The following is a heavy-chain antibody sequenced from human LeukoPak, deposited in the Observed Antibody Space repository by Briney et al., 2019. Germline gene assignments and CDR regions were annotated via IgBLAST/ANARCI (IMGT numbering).Heavy chain of an antibody. CDR1: GFTFISYW. CDR2: IKEDVSEK. CDR3: ARDRIRVQLWLGGMDV. D-gene: IGHD3-22*01. J-gene: IGHJ6*02. V-gene: IGHV3-7*01. Sequence: GGSMRLSCAASGFTFISYWMTWVRQAPGKGLEWVANIKEDVSEKFYVDSVKGRFTICRDNANNSVYLQMNNLRAEDTAVYYCARDRIRVQLWLGGMDVWGQGTTVTVSS.